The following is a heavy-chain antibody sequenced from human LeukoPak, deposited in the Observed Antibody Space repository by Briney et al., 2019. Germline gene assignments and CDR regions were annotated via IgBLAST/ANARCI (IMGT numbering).Heavy chain of an antibody. CDR3: AKDLYCSSTSCYYYYYGMDV. CDR2: ISYDGSNK. V-gene: IGHV3-30*18. J-gene: IGHJ6*02. CDR1: GFTFGSYG. Sequence: PGRSLRLSCAASGFTFGSYGMHWVRQAPGKGLEWVAVISYDGSNKYYADSVKGRFTISRDNSKNTLYLQMNSLRAEDTAVYYCAKDLYCSSTSCYYYYYGMDVWGQGTTVTVSS. D-gene: IGHD2-2*01.